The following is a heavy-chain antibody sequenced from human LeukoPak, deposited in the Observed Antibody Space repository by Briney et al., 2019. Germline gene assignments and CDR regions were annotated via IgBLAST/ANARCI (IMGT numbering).Heavy chain of an antibody. CDR3: ARVDPYCSSTSCSFDY. D-gene: IGHD2-2*01. Sequence: SETLSLTXTVSGGSISSGSYYWSWIRQPAGKGLEWIGRIYTSGSTNYNPSLKSRVTIPVDTSKNQFSLKLSSVTAADTAVYYCARVDPYCSSTSCSFDYWGQGTLVTVSS. J-gene: IGHJ4*02. CDR2: IYTSGST. V-gene: IGHV4-61*02. CDR1: GGSISSGSYY.